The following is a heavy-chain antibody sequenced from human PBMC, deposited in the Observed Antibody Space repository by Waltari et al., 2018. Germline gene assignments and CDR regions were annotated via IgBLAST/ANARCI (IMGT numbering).Heavy chain of an antibody. CDR1: GYTFTDYY. V-gene: IGHV1-69-2*01. CDR3: ADQTFLEYSSSSGAFDI. CDR2: VGNEDSET. Sequence: EVQLVQSGAEVKKPGATVKISCKASGYTFTDYYMHWVQQAPGKGLELMGTVGNEDSETSDGGKIQGRVTITGETSTDTAYMELGSLRSEDTAVYYWADQTFLEYSSSSGAFDIWGQGTMVTVSS. D-gene: IGHD6-6*01. J-gene: IGHJ3*02.